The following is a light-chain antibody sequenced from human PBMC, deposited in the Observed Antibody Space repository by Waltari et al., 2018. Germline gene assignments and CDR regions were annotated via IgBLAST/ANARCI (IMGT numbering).Light chain of an antibody. J-gene: IGKJ1*01. CDR3: QQHGTLPAT. CDR1: QSVGSSS. Sequence: DIVLTQSPGNASLSPGERVTLSCRASQSVGSSSLAWYQQKPGQAPRLVIYRASRRATGIPDRFSGSGSGTDFSLTISRLEPEDFAVYYCQQHGTLPATFGQGTKVEIK. V-gene: IGKV3-20*01. CDR2: RAS.